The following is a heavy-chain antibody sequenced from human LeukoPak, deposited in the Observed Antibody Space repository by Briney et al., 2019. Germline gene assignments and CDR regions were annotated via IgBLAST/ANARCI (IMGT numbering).Heavy chain of an antibody. D-gene: IGHD1-26*01. CDR3: ARPEPGGGSGSYQGTFDY. Sequence: ASVKVSCKASGYTFTGYYMHWVRQAPGQGLEWMGWINPNGGGTNYAQKFQGRVTMTRDTSISTAYMELSRLRSDDTAVYYCARPEPGGGSGSYQGTFDYWGQGTLVTVSS. CDR1: GYTFTGYY. CDR2: INPNGGGT. V-gene: IGHV1-2*02. J-gene: IGHJ4*02.